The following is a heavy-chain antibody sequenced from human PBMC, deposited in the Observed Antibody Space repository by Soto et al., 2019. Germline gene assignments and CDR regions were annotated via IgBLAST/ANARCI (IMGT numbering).Heavy chain of an antibody. D-gene: IGHD5-18*01. Sequence: QVQLVESGGGVVQPGRSLRLSCAASGFIFSSYGMHWVRQAPGKGLEWVAVISDDGSNKYYADSVKGRFTISRDNSKNTRYLQMNSLRAEDTAVYYCAKDVDSAMVWWRALPDYWGQGTLVTVSS. CDR3: AKDVDSAMVWWRALPDY. CDR1: GFIFSSYG. J-gene: IGHJ4*02. CDR2: ISDDGSNK. V-gene: IGHV3-30*18.